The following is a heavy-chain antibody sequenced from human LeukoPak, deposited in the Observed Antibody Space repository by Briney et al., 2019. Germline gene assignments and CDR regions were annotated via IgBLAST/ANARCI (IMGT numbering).Heavy chain of an antibody. CDR3: ARYLGGNVLRWYYFDY. D-gene: IGHD5-24*01. J-gene: IGHJ4*02. V-gene: IGHV4-59*01. CDR2: IYYSGST. Sequence: SETPSPTCPVSGGSLSSYYWSWIRQPPREGPEGFWFIYYSGSTNYTPSLKSRVTISVDTSKNQFSLKLSSVTAADTAVYYCARYLGGNVLRWYYFDYWGQGTLVTVSS. CDR1: GGSLSSYY.